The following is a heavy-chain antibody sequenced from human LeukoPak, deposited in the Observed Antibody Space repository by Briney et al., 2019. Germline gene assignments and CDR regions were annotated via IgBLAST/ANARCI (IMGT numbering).Heavy chain of an antibody. D-gene: IGHD3-22*01. CDR2: ISAYNGNT. J-gene: IGHJ4*02. CDR3: ARDWAIVVVPSY. V-gene: IGHV1-18*01. Sequence: ASVKVSCKASGYTFTSYGISWVRQAPGQGLEWMGWISAYNGNTNYAQKLHGRVTMTTDTSTSTAYMELRSLRSDDTAVYYCARDWAIVVVPSYWGQGTLVTVSS. CDR1: GYTFTSYG.